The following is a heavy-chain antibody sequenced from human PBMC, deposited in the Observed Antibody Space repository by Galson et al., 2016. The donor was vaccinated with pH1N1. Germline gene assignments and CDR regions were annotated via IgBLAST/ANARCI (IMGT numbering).Heavy chain of an antibody. J-gene: IGHJ6*02. CDR1: GFTFSSYA. Sequence: SLRLSCAASGFTFSSYAMHWVRQAPGKGLEWVAVISYDGSNKYFADSVKGRFNISRDNSKNTLYPKMNSLRAEDTAVYYCAKSPLFDGDYVGMDVWGQGTTVTVSS. V-gene: IGHV3-30-3*02. D-gene: IGHD4-17*01. CDR2: ISYDGSNK. CDR3: AKSPLFDGDYVGMDV.